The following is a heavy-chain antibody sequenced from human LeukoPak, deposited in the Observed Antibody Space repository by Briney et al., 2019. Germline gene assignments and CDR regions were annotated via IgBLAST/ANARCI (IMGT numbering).Heavy chain of an antibody. CDR3: ARGLLMYYYDSSGYYMDYYYGMDV. CDR2: MNPNSGNT. CDR1: GYTFTSYD. J-gene: IGHJ6*02. V-gene: IGHV1-8*01. D-gene: IGHD3-22*01. Sequence: ASVKVSCKASGYTFTSYDINWVRQATGQGLEWMGWMNPNSGNTGYAQKFQGRVTMTRNTSISTAYMELSSLRSEDTAVYYCARGLLMYYYDSSGYYMDYYYGMDVWGQGTTVTVSS.